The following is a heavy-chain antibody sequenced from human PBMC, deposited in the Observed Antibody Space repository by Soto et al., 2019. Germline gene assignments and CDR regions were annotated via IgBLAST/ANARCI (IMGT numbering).Heavy chain of an antibody. Sequence: GGSLRLSCAASGFTFSSYSMNWVRQAPGKGLEWVAYISSNSSTIYYADSVKGRFTISRDNAKNSLYLQMNSLRDEDTAVYYCARVFLNSSGWYRGLSFDYWGQGTLVTVSS. D-gene: IGHD6-19*01. CDR3: ARVFLNSSGWYRGLSFDY. CDR1: GFTFSSYS. CDR2: ISSNSSTI. V-gene: IGHV3-48*02. J-gene: IGHJ4*02.